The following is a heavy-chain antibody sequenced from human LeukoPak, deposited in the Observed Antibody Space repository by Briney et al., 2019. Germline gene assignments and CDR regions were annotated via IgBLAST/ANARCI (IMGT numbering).Heavy chain of an antibody. CDR1: GGSISSYF. V-gene: IGHV4-4*07. D-gene: IGHD3-16*01. CDR2: IYTSGST. Sequence: PSETLSLTCTVSGGSISSYFWSWIRQPAGKGLEWIGRIYTSGSTNYNPSLKRRVTMSVDTSKNQFSLTLSSVTAADTPVYYCARDGGLRPFPVDAFEIWGEGTTVTVSS. J-gene: IGHJ3*02. CDR3: ARDGGLRPFPVDAFEI.